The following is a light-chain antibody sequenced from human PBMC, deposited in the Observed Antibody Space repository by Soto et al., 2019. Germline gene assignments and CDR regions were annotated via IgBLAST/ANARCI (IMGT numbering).Light chain of an antibody. J-gene: IGKJ1*01. CDR1: QSIRYW. V-gene: IGKV1-5*03. CDR3: QHYNSYSEA. Sequence: DIQMTQSPSTLSASVGDRATITCRASQSIRYWLAWLQQKPGKAPRLLIYEASRLESGVPSRISGSGSGTEFTLTISSLQPDDFATYYCQHYNSYSEAFGQGTKVDIK. CDR2: EAS.